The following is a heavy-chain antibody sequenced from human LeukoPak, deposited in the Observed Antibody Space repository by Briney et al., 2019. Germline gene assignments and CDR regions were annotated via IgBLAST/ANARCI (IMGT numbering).Heavy chain of an antibody. V-gene: IGHV4-59*01. CDR3: ARVFSNTAMVDY. CDR1: GGSISYYY. D-gene: IGHD5-18*01. Sequence: SETLSLTCTVSGGSISYYYWSWIRQPPGKGLEWIGNIYYSGSTNYNPSLKSRVTISVDTSKKQFSLKLSSVTAADTAVYYCARVFSNTAMVDYWGQGTLVTVSS. J-gene: IGHJ4*02. CDR2: IYYSGST.